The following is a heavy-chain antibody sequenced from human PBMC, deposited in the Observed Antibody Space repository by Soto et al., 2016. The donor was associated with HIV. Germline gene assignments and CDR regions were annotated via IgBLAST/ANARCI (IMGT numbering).Heavy chain of an antibody. CDR3: TTWLTAHFDY. Sequence: EVQLLESGGDLVQPGGSLRPSCAASGFTFSNYAVHWVRQAPGKGLEWISTIDGPTFNRHYADSVKGRFTIYRDNSKDTLYLQMDSLRAEDTAVYYCTTWLTAHFDYWGQGTRVTVSS. CDR2: IDGPTFNR. V-gene: IGHV3-23*01. J-gene: IGHJ4*02. D-gene: IGHD2-21*02. CDR1: GFTFSNYA.